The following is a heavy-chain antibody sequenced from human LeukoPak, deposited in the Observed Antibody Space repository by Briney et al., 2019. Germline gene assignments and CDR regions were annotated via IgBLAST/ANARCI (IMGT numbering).Heavy chain of an antibody. CDR2: IYRGGST. CDR3: AKSGSYYFYFDY. V-gene: IGHV3-66*02. D-gene: IGHD1-26*01. Sequence: PGGSLRLSCASCGYTVRRNYMSGAPQAPGKGREGGPVIYRGGSTYYADSVKGRCTISRDNSKNTLYLQMNSLRAEDTAVYYCAKSGSYYFYFDYWGQGTLVTVSS. J-gene: IGHJ4*02. CDR1: GYTVRRNY.